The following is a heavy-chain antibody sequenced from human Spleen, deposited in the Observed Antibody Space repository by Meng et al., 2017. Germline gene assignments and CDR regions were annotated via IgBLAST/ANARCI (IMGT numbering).Heavy chain of an antibody. CDR3: ARARYGSDPPRY. Sequence: SVKVSCKASGYTFTNYSMHWVRQAPGQGLEWMGIINPSGGSTNYAQKFQGRVTMTRDTSISTAYMELSRLRSDDTAVYYCARARYGSDPPRYWGQGTLVTVSS. CDR2: INPSGGST. V-gene: IGHV1-2*02. D-gene: IGHD3-10*01. J-gene: IGHJ4*02. CDR1: GYTFTNYS.